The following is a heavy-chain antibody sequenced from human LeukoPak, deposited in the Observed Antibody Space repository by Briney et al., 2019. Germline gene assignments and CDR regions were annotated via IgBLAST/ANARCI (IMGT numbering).Heavy chain of an antibody. CDR2: ISYDGSNK. CDR1: GFTFSSYG. V-gene: IGHV3-30*18. D-gene: IGHD5-18*01. Sequence: TGGSLRLSCAASGFTFSSYGMHWVRQGPGERLEGVALISYDGSNKYYADSVKGRFTISRDNSKNTLYLQVNSLRAEDTAVYYCAKARDTYGYPEDAFDIWGQGTMVTVSS. J-gene: IGHJ3*02. CDR3: AKARDTYGYPEDAFDI.